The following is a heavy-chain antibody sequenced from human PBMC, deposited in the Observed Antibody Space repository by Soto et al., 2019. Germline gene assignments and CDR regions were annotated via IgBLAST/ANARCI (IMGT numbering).Heavy chain of an antibody. CDR3: ARHRDGYNYDY. Sequence: EVQLVQSGTEVKKPGESLKISCQGSGYSFTTYWIAWVRQMPGKGLEWMGIIYPDDSDTTYSPSFQGQVTISAGKSISTAYLQWSSLKASDTAIYYCARHRDGYNYDYWGQGTLVTVSS. CDR2: IYPDDSDT. CDR1: GYSFTTYW. J-gene: IGHJ4*02. D-gene: IGHD5-12*01. V-gene: IGHV5-51*01.